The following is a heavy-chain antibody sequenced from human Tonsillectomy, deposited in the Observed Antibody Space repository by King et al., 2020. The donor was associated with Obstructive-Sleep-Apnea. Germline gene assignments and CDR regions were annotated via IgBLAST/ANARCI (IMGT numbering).Heavy chain of an antibody. CDR2: ITPFNGNT. CDR1: GYTFTYRY. V-gene: IGHV1-45*01. J-gene: IGHJ1*01. CDR3: ADSGYYEVEYFQH. Sequence: QLVQSGAEVKKTGSSVKVSCKASGYTFTYRYLHWVRQAPGQALEWMGWITPFNGNTNCAQKFQDRVTITRERSMTTAYMELSSLRSGDTAMYYCADSGYYEVEYFQHWGQGTLVTVSS. D-gene: IGHD3-22*01.